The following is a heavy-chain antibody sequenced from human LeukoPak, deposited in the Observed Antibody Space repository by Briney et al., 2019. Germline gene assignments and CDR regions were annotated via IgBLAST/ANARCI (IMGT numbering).Heavy chain of an antibody. Sequence: ASVKVSCKAFGYTFTGYYMHWVRQAPGQGLEWMGWINPNSGGTNYAQKFQGRVTMTRDTSISTAYMELSRLRSDDTAVYYCARDYSGYSSGWYDYWGQGTLVTVSS. CDR3: ARDYSGYSSGWYDY. CDR2: INPNSGGT. J-gene: IGHJ4*02. CDR1: GYTFTGYY. D-gene: IGHD6-19*01. V-gene: IGHV1-2*02.